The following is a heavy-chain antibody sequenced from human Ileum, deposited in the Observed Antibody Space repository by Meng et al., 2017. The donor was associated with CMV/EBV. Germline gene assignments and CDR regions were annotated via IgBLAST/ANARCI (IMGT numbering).Heavy chain of an antibody. J-gene: IGHJ6*02. Sequence: GESLKISCAASGFSFSSFAMNWVRQAPGKGLEWVSSISHSSSYIYYADSVKGRFTISRDNAKNSLCLQMNILRAEDTAVYCCARVPLSGWYFPPKCMDLWGQGTTVTVSS. CDR1: GFSFSSFA. V-gene: IGHV3-21*01. D-gene: IGHD6-19*01. CDR2: ISHSSSYI. CDR3: ARVPLSGWYFPPKCMDL.